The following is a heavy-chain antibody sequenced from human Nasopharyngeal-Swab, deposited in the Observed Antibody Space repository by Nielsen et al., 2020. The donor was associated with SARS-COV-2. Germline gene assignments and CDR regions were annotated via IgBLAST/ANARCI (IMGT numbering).Heavy chain of an antibody. D-gene: IGHD2-21*02. CDR3: AKGRSDSYYTYFDS. CDR2: ISWNSGSI. J-gene: IGHJ4*02. V-gene: IGHV3-9*01. Sequence: SLKISCAASGFTFDDYAMHWVRQAPGKGLEWVSGISWNSGSIGYADSVKGRFTISRDNSKKSLYLQMSGLRPEDTAFYFCAKGRSDSYYTYFDSWGQGTLVTVSS. CDR1: GFTFDDYA.